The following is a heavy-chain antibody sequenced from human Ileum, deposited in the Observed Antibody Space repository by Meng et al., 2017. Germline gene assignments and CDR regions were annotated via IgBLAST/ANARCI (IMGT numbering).Heavy chain of an antibody. V-gene: IGHV4-4*02. CDR3: AHIFDS. J-gene: IGHJ4*02. CDR1: GRSISSCDW. Sequence: VQGAGSGPGLVEPSGTLSLPWPLSGRSISSCDWWSWVRQPPGKGLEWIAEMNLGGGPNYNPSLKSRVTMSVDKSNDHLSLQLTSVTAADTAVYYCAHIFDSWGQGTLVTVSS. CDR2: MNLGGGP.